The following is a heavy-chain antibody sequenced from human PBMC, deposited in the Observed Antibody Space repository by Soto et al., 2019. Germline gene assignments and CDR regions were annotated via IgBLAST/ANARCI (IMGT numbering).Heavy chain of an antibody. Sequence: QVQLVQSGAEVKKPGSSVKVSCKASGGTFSSYTISWVRQAPGQGLEWMGRIIPILGIANYAQKFQGRVTITADKSTSTAYMELSSLRSEDTAVYYCARAYDSSGTEYFQHWGQGTLVTVSS. D-gene: IGHD3-22*01. V-gene: IGHV1-69*02. J-gene: IGHJ1*01. CDR3: ARAYDSSGTEYFQH. CDR2: IIPILGIA. CDR1: GGTFSSYT.